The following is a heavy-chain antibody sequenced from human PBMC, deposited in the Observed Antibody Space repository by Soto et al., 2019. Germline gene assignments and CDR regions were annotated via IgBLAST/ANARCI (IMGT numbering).Heavy chain of an antibody. J-gene: IGHJ5*02. D-gene: IGHD3-16*02. Sequence: SETLSLTCAVSGGSISSGGYSWSWIRQPPGKGLEWIGYIYHSGSTYYNPSLKSRVTISVDRSKNQFSLKLSSVTAADTAVYYCARAIVVNQNWYSPWGQRTLVTVSS. CDR1: GGSISSGGYS. V-gene: IGHV4-30-2*01. CDR3: ARAIVVNQNWYSP. CDR2: IYHSGST.